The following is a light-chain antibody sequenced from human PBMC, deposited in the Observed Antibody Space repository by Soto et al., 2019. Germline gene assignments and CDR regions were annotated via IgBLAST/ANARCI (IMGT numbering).Light chain of an antibody. V-gene: IGKV1-39*01. J-gene: IGKJ2*01. CDR3: QQSYSTPYT. CDR2: AAC. Sequence: DTQMTPSQSSLSASVGIRVTITCRASKSISSYLNWYQQKPGKAPNLVAYAACSLQSGVPSRFSGCGCRTDFTVTISRQPPEDFANYYCQQSYSTPYTFGQGAKLDSK. CDR1: KSISSY.